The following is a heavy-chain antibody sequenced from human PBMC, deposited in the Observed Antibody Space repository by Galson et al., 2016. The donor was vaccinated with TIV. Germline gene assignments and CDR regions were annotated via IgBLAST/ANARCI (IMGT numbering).Heavy chain of an antibody. J-gene: IGHJ2*01. V-gene: IGHV4-38-2*02. D-gene: IGHD5-18*01. CDR2: LNHRGDT. CDR1: GYSISSGFY. CDR3: ARRQLWFWYFDL. Sequence: SETLSLTCTVSGYSISSGFYWGWIRQPPGRGLEWIGSLNHRGDTHYNPSLKSRVTIPLDTSRNQVSLTLSSVTAADTAVYYCARRQLWFWYFDLWGRGTLVTVSS.